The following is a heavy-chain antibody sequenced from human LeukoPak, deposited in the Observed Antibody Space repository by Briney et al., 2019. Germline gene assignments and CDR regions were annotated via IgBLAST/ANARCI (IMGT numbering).Heavy chain of an antibody. D-gene: IGHD3-9*01. J-gene: IGHJ4*02. CDR2: ISSSGSTI. CDR3: ARILRYSSVFDY. CDR1: GFTFSSYE. Sequence: GGSLRLSCAASGFTFSSYEMNWVRQAPGKGLEWVSYISSSGSTIYYADSVKGRFTIPRDNAKNSLYLQMNSLRAEDTAVYYCARILRYSSVFDYWGQGTLVTVSS. V-gene: IGHV3-48*03.